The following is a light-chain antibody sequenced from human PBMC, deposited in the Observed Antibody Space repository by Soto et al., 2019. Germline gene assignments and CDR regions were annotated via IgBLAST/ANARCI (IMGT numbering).Light chain of an antibody. CDR1: QGANTF. Sequence: DIQMTQSPAFLSASVGDGVNITCRASQGANTFVAWYQQKAGRAPRLLIYVASSLQTGVPSRFSGSGSGTEFTLTINSLQPEDVATYYCHQVNSYPHTFGGGTKVDIK. V-gene: IGKV1-9*01. CDR3: HQVNSYPHT. J-gene: IGKJ4*01. CDR2: VAS.